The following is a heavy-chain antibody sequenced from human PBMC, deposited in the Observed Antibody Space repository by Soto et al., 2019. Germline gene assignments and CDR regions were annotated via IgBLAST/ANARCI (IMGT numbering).Heavy chain of an antibody. J-gene: IGHJ4*02. CDR2: IFSRGRT. V-gene: IGHV4-4*07. CDR1: GGSINPFY. CDR3: AREGSYSAYNFAHGIQLWSFDF. D-gene: IGHD5-12*01. Sequence: QVRLQESGPGLLKPSETLSLTCTVSGGSINPFYWSWVRQPAGKGLEWIGRIFSRGRTSFNPSLESRVAMSVDTSKNHFSLNLSSVTAADMAVYYCAREGSYSAYNFAHGIQLWSFDFWGQGALVTVSS.